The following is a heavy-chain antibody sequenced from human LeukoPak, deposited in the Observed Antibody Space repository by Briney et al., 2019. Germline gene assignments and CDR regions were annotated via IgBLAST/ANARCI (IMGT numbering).Heavy chain of an antibody. V-gene: IGHV3-23*01. CDR3: AKGNGNSGYSHLDY. Sequence: GGSLRLFCAASGFTVSNIYMNWVRQAPGKGLEWVSAISGIVDSTYYPDSVKGRLTISRDNSKNTLYLQMNSLRAEDTAVYYCAKGNGNSGYSHLDYWGQGTLVTVSS. CDR2: ISGIVDST. CDR1: GFTVSNIY. J-gene: IGHJ4*02. D-gene: IGHD3-22*01.